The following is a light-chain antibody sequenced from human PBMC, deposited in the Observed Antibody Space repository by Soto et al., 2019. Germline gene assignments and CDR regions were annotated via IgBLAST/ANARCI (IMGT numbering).Light chain of an antibody. CDR1: SSDVGGYNY. V-gene: IGLV2-14*01. CDR3: SSYTSSSSVV. Sequence: QSALTQPASVSGSPGQSITISCTGTSSDVGGYNYVSWYQQHPGKAPKLMIYEVSNRPSGVSNRFSASKSGNTASLTISGLQAEDEADNYCSSYTSSSSVVFGGGTKLTVL. J-gene: IGLJ2*01. CDR2: EVS.